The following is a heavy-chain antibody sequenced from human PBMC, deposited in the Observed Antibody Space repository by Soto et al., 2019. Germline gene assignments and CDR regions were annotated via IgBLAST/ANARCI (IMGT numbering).Heavy chain of an antibody. V-gene: IGHV1-46*01. CDR1: GYTFANYH. Sequence: ASVKVSCKASGYTFANYHMHWVRQAPGQGLEWMGIINPNSGTTTYAQRFQGRVTMTRDTSTTTVYMELSSLRSVDTSVYYCARESNLSGSYPSLSFDIWGQGTMVTVS. CDR2: INPNSGTT. CDR3: ARESNLSGSYPSLSFDI. D-gene: IGHD1-26*01. J-gene: IGHJ3*02.